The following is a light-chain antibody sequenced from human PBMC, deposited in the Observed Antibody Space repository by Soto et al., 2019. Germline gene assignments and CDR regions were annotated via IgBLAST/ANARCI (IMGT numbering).Light chain of an antibody. Sequence: DIQMTQSPSTLSASVGDRVTITCRASQSISSWLAWYQQKPGKAPKLLIYDASSLESGVPSRFIGSGSGTEFTLTISSLQPDDFATYYCQQYNSWATFGQGTKVEIK. J-gene: IGKJ1*01. CDR3: QQYNSWAT. CDR2: DAS. V-gene: IGKV1-5*01. CDR1: QSISSW.